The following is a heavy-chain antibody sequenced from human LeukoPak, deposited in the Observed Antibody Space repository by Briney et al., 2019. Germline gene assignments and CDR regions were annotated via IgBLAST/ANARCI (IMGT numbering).Heavy chain of an antibody. CDR3: ARLRDTKEGIIDY. CDR2: INAGNGNT. Sequence: ASVKVSCKASGYTFTSYAMHWVRQAPGQRLEWMGWINAGNGNTKYSQEFQGRVTITRDTSASTAYMELSSLRSEDMAVYYCARLRDTKEGIIDYWGQGTLVTVSS. D-gene: IGHD5-18*01. J-gene: IGHJ4*02. CDR1: GYTFTSYA. V-gene: IGHV1-3*03.